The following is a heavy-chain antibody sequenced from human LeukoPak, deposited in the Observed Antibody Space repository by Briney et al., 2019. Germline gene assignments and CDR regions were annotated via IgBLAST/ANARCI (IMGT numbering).Heavy chain of an antibody. CDR3: AREGESYPDLDY. CDR1: GFTFSSYD. J-gene: IGHJ4*02. D-gene: IGHD3-10*01. CDR2: IGTAGDT. Sequence: GGSLRLSCAASGFTFSSYDMHWVRQPTGKGLEWVSAIGTAGDTYYSHSVKGRFTISRDNAKNSLYLQMNSLRAEDTAVYYCAREGESYPDLDYWGQGTLVTVSS. V-gene: IGHV3-13*01.